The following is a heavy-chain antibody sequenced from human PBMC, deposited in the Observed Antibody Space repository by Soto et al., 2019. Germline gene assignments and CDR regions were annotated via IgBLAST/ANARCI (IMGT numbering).Heavy chain of an antibody. CDR3: ARGKFYAFDI. V-gene: IGHV4-4*02. Sequence: QVQLQESGPGLVKPLGTLSLTCAVSGVSISIPNWWAWVRQAPGKGLEWIGEIDHRGTTNYNPSLNSRVPISLDRSKNQFSLRLTSVAAADTAVYFCARGKFYAFDIWGQGTMVTVSS. CDR1: GVSISIPNW. J-gene: IGHJ3*02. CDR2: IDHRGTT.